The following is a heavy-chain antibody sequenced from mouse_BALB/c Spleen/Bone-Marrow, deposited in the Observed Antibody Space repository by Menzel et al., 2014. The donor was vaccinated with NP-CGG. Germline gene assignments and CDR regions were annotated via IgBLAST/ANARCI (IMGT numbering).Heavy chain of an antibody. J-gene: IGHJ3*01. Sequence: EVMLVESGGGLVKPGGSLKLSCAASGFTFRDYYMYWVRQTPEKRLEWVATISDGGTYTYYSDSVKGRFTISRDKAKNNLYLQMTNLMSEDTAMYRCVRDXXXXXXXXSXWGQGTLVTXSA. CDR1: GFTFRDYY. V-gene: IGHV5-4*02. CDR3: VRDXXXXXXXXSX. CDR2: ISDGGTYT.